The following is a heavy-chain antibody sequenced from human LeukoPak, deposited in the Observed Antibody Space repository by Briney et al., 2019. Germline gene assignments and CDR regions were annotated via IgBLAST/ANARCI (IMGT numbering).Heavy chain of an antibody. D-gene: IGHD1-26*01. CDR2: ISGRGDST. CDR1: GGSISSYY. V-gene: IGHV3-23*01. CDR3: AKNGVGATWGNYFDY. J-gene: IGHJ4*02. Sequence: ETLSLTCTVSGGSISSYYWSWVRQAPGKGLEWVSTISGRGDSTYYADSVKGRFTISRDNSKNTLYLQMNSLRADDTAVYYCAKNGVGATWGNYFDYWGQGTLVTVSS.